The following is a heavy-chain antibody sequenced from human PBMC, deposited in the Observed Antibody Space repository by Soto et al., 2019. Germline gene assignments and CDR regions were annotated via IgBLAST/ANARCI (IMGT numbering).Heavy chain of an antibody. CDR1: GGSISSGDYY. Sequence: SETLSLTCTVSGGSISSGDYYWSWIRQPPGKGLEWIGYIYYSGSTYYNPSLKSRVTISVDTSKNQFSLKLSSVTAADTAVYYCARARYRISTRCPDHEDWFDPWGQGTLVTVSS. J-gene: IGHJ5*02. CDR3: ARARYRISTRCPDHEDWFDP. CDR2: IYYSGST. V-gene: IGHV4-30-4*01. D-gene: IGHD2-2*01.